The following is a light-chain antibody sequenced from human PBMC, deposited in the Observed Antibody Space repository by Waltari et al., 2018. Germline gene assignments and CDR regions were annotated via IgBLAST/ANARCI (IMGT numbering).Light chain of an antibody. CDR1: QSVSSY. V-gene: IGKV3-11*01. CDR2: DAS. CDR3: HQRSNWPPVT. Sequence: EIVLTQSPATLSLSPGERATLSCRASQSVSSYLACYQQKPGQAPRLLIYDASNRATGITARCSGSGAGADVTLTISSIEPEDVAVYYCHQRSNWPPVTFGQGTRVEIK. J-gene: IGKJ5*01.